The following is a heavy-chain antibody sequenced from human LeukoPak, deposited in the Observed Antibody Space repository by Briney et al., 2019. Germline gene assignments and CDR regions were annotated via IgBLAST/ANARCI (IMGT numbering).Heavy chain of an antibody. CDR2: IHTSGST. J-gene: IGHJ4*02. D-gene: IGHD3-22*01. V-gene: IGHV4-61*02. CDR1: GDSITSGTYY. CDR3: ARVIRDDSSSFYYEYFDY. Sequence: SETLSLTCTVSGDSITSGTYYWTWIRQPAGKGLEWIGRIHTSGSTNYSPSLKSRVTMSVDTSKNQFSLKLSSVTAADTAVYYCARVIRDDSSSFYYEYFDYWGQGTLVTVSS.